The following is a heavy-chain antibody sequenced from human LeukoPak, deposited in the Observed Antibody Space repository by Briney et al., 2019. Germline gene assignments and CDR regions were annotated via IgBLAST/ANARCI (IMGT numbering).Heavy chain of an antibody. CDR3: ARDPGERITMVRGVITSPGWFDP. D-gene: IGHD3-10*01. V-gene: IGHV4-59*12. CDR2: IYHSGST. J-gene: IGHJ5*02. Sequence: SETLSLTCSVSGGSISNYYWNWIRQTPGKGLEWIGYIYHSGSTYYNPSLKSRVTISVDTSKNQFSLKLSSVTAADTAVYYCARDPGERITMVRGVITSPGWFDPWGQGTLVTVSS. CDR1: GGSISNYY.